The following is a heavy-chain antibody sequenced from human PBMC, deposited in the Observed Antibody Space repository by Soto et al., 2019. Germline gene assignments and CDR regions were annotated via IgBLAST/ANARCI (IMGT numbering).Heavy chain of an antibody. CDR1: GYTFPNYG. D-gene: IGHD5-12*01. V-gene: IGHV1-18*01. CDR3: ARGQGENGYDLQIDH. Sequence: ASVKVSCKASGYTFPNYGINWVRQAPGQGLEWMGWTSAFNGKTIYAQRFQGRVTMTTDTSARTAYMDLRSLESDDTAVYYCARGQGENGYDLQIDHWGQGTLVTVSS. J-gene: IGHJ4*02. CDR2: TSAFNGKT.